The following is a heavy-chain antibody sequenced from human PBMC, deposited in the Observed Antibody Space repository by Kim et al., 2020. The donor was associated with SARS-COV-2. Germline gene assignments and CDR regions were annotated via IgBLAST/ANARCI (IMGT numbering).Heavy chain of an antibody. Sequence: GGSLRLSCAASGFTFSSYAMSWVRQAPGKGLEWVSAISGSGGSTYYADSVKGRFTISRDNSKNTLYLQMNSLRAEDTAVYYCAKVGVVVAATTYYFDCWGQGTLVTVSS. V-gene: IGHV3-23*01. CDR2: ISGSGGST. CDR3: AKVGVVVAATTYYFDC. CDR1: GFTFSSYA. J-gene: IGHJ4*02. D-gene: IGHD2-15*01.